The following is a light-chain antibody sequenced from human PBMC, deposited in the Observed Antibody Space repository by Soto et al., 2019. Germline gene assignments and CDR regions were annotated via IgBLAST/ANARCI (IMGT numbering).Light chain of an antibody. CDR3: SSYTGRSTLDV. Sequence: QSVLTQPASVSGSPGQAITITCTGTGSDVGGYNYVFWYQQHPGKAPKLMIYEVSNRPSGVSNRYSGSQSGNTAALTISGLQAEDAADYYRSSYTGRSTLDVFGPGSTLTVL. V-gene: IGLV2-14*01. CDR1: GSDVGGYNY. J-gene: IGLJ1*01. CDR2: EVS.